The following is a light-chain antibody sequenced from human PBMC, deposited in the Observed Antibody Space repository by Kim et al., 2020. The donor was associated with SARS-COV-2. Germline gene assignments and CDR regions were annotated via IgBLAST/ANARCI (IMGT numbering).Light chain of an antibody. CDR1: SLRSYY. CDR3: NSRDSSGNHVV. CDR2: GKN. V-gene: IGLV3-19*01. J-gene: IGLJ2*01. Sequence: GEQVMMTCQGDSLRSYYASWYQQKPGQAPVLVIYGKNNRPSGIPDRFAGSSSGNTASLTITGAQAEDEADYYCNSRDSSGNHVVFGGGTQLTVL.